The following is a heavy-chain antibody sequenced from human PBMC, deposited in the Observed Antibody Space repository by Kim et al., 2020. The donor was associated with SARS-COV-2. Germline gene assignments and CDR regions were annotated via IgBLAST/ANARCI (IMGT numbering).Heavy chain of an antibody. CDR1: GGSFSGYY. Sequence: SETLSLTCAVYGGSFSGYYWSWIRQPPGKGLEWIGEINHSGSTNYNPSLKSRVTISVDTSKNQFSLKLSSVTAADTAVYYCARRYGDKQSNWFVPWGQGT. J-gene: IGHJ5*02. V-gene: IGHV4-34*01. CDR3: ARRYGDKQSNWFVP. CDR2: INHSGST. D-gene: IGHD4-17*01.